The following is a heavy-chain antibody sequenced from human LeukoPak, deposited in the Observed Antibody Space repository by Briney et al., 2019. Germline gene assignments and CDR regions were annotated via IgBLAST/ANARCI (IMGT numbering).Heavy chain of an antibody. CDR3: AREPRAANYYYYYMDV. J-gene: IGHJ6*03. CDR1: GYTFTSYD. Sequence: ASVKVSCKASGYTFTSYDINWVRQATGQGLEWMGWMNPNSGNTGYAQKFQGRVTMTRNTSISTAYMELSSLRSEDTAVCYCAREPRAANYYYYYMDVWGKGTTVTVSS. D-gene: IGHD2-15*01. V-gene: IGHV1-8*01. CDR2: MNPNSGNT.